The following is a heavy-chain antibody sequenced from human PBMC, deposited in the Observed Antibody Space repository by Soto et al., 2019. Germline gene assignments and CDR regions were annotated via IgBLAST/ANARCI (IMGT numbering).Heavy chain of an antibody. CDR2: IWYDGSNK. D-gene: IGHD5-12*01. CDR3: ARDPRRDGYNRFDY. V-gene: IGHV3-33*01. Sequence: QVQLVESGGGVVQPGRSLRLSCAASGFTFSAYGTHWVRQAPGKGLEWVAVIWYDGSNKYYADSVKGRFTISRDNSKNTLYLQMNNLRAEDTAVYYCARDPRRDGYNRFDYWGQGTPVTVSS. CDR1: GFTFSAYG. J-gene: IGHJ4*02.